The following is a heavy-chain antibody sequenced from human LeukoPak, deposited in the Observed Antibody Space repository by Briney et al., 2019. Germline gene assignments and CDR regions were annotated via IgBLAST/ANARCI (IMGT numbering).Heavy chain of an antibody. CDR2: IGSNGGNI. V-gene: IGHV3-11*04. CDR1: GFTFSDYY. CDR3: ARIYYYGSGSGEY. D-gene: IGHD3-10*01. Sequence: GGSLRLSCAASGFTFSDYYMSWIRQAPGKALEWIAYIGSNGGNIFYADSVKDRFTISRDNAKNSLYLQMDSLRAEDTAVYYCARIYYYGSGSGEYWGQGTLVTVSS. J-gene: IGHJ4*02.